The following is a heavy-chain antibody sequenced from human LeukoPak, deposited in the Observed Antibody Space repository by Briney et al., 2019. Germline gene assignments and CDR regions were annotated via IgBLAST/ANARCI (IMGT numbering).Heavy chain of an antibody. CDR3: VKDLGRYRNNSFDY. J-gene: IGHJ4*02. CDR2: ISGSGRGT. D-gene: IGHD1-26*01. Sequence: GGSLRLSCSASGFTFSTYAMHWVRQAPGKGLEWVSTISGSGRGTYYADSVKGRFTISRGDSKNTLYLQMNSLRAEDTAVYYCVKDLGRYRNNSFDYWGQGTLVTVPS. V-gene: IGHV3-23*01. CDR1: GFTFSTYA.